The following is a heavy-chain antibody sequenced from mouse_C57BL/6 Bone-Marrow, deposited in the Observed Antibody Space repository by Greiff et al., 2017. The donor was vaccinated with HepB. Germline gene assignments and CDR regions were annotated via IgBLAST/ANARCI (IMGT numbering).Heavy chain of an antibody. CDR2: ISSGGDYI. CDR3: TSPGSSFAY. V-gene: IGHV5-9-1*02. CDR1: GFTFSSYA. J-gene: IGHJ3*01. Sequence: EVKLVESGEGLVKPGGSLKLSCAASGFTFSSYAMSWVRQTPEKRLEWVAYISSGGDYIYYADTVKGRFTISRDNDRNTLYLQMSSLKSEDTAMYYCTSPGSSFAYWGQGTLVTVSA. D-gene: IGHD1-1*01.